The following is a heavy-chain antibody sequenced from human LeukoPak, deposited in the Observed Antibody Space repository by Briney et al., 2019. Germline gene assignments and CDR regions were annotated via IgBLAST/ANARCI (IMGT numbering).Heavy chain of an antibody. J-gene: IGHJ5*02. Sequence: SETLSLTCTVSGGSISSHYWSWIRQPPGKGLEWIGYIYYSGSTNYNPSLKSRVTISVDTSKNQFSLKLSSVTAADTAVYYCARYSGYRRWFDPWGQGTLVTVSS. CDR2: IYYSGST. D-gene: IGHD5-12*01. CDR1: GGSISSHY. CDR3: ARYSGYRRWFDP. V-gene: IGHV4-59*11.